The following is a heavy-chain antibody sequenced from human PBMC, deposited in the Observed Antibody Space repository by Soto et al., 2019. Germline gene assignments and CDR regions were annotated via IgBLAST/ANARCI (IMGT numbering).Heavy chain of an antibody. D-gene: IGHD2-15*01. J-gene: IGHJ3*02. CDR2: ISSSSSTI. CDR1: GFTFSSYS. Sequence: EVQLVESGGGLVQPGGSLRLSCAASGFTFSSYSMNWVRQAPGKGLERVSYISSSSSTIYYADSVKGRFTISRDNAKNSLYLQMNSLRAEDTAVYYCARDQGYCSGGSCYEVDAFDIWGQGTMVTVSS. CDR3: ARDQGYCSGGSCYEVDAFDI. V-gene: IGHV3-48*01.